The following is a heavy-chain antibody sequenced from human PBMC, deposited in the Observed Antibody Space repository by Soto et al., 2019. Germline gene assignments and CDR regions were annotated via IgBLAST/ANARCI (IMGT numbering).Heavy chain of an antibody. CDR1: GGSISSYY. V-gene: IGHV4-59*12. Sequence: PSETLSLTCTVSGGSISSYYWSWIRQPPGKGLEWIGYIYYSGYTKHNPSLRSRVTMSLDTSKNQFSLNLGSVTAADTAVYYCAKDWGELWFGGWDAFDIWGQGTMVTVSS. J-gene: IGHJ3*02. CDR2: IYYSGYT. CDR3: AKDWGELWFGGWDAFDI. D-gene: IGHD3-10*01.